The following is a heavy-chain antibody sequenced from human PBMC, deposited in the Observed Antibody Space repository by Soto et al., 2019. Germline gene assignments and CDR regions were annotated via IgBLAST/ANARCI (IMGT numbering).Heavy chain of an antibody. Sequence: SETLSLTCTVSGGSISSGGYYWSWIRQHPGKGLEWIGYIYYSGSTYYNPSLKSRVTISVDTSKNQFSLKLSSVTAADTAVYYCARIGIAVAGRSKGIDYWGQGTLVTVSS. CDR3: ARIGIAVAGRSKGIDY. CDR2: IYYSGST. CDR1: GGSISSGGYY. J-gene: IGHJ4*02. V-gene: IGHV4-31*03. D-gene: IGHD6-19*01.